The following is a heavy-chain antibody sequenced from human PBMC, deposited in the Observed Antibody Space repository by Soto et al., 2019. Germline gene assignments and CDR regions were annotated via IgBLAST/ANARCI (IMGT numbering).Heavy chain of an antibody. CDR1: GFTFSNAW. CDR3: TAVPKGYYYYYYMDV. Sequence: GGSLSLSCAASGFTFSNAWMSWVRQAPGKGLEWVGRIKSKTDGGTTDYAAPVKGRFTISRDDSKNTLYLQMNSLKTEDTAVYYCTAVPKGYYYYYYMDVWGKGTTVTVSS. J-gene: IGHJ6*03. V-gene: IGHV3-15*01. CDR2: IKSKTDGGTT.